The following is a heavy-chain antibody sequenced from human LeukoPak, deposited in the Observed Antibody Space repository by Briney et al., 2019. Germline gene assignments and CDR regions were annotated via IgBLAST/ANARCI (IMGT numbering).Heavy chain of an antibody. CDR2: ISWNSGSI. CDR3: AKDIGYYCSSTCVFDY. CDR1: GFTFDDYA. J-gene: IGHJ4*02. D-gene: IGHD2-2*01. Sequence: GGSLRLSCAASGFTFDDYAMHGVRQAPGKGLEGVSGISWNSGSIGYADSVKGRFTLSRDDAKNSLYLQMNSLRAEDTALYYCAKDIGYYCSSTCVFDYWGQGTLVTVSS. V-gene: IGHV3-9*01.